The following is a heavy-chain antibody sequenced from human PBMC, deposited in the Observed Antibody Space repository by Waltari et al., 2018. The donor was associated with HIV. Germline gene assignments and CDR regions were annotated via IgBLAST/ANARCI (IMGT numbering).Heavy chain of an antibody. J-gene: IGHJ3*02. D-gene: IGHD4-17*01. CDR3: ARDLNAGHGDSDAFDI. V-gene: IGHV1-69*01. CDR1: GGNLSSFG. CDR2: IIPIFETT. Sequence: QVQLVQSGAEVKKPGSSVKVSCKASGGNLSSFGISWGRQAPGEGLEWMGEIIPIFETTKNAQKLQGRVTITADESTSTAYMELSRLRSEDTAMYYCARDLNAGHGDSDAFDIWGQGTMVTVSS.